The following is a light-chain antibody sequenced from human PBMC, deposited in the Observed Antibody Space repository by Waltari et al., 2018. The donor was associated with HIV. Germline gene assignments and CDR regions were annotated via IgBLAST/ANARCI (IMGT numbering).Light chain of an antibody. CDR2: DVK. Sequence: QSALTQPASLSGSPGQSITISCSGFRSDIGDYNYVSWYQQSQGKVPKLIIYDVKYRPSGVSNRFSGPKSDSAAFLNISGLQTEDEAVYHCCSYTSGSTHVFGTGTEVTVL. J-gene: IGLJ1*01. CDR3: CSYTSGSTHV. CDR1: RSDIGDYNY. V-gene: IGLV2-14*03.